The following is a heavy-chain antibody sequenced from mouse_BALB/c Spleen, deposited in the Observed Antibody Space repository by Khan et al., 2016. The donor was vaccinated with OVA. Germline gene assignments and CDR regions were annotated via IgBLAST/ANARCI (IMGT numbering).Heavy chain of an antibody. CDR3: ARTAYYGDYDY. V-gene: IGHV1S137*01. CDR2: ISTYSGNT. CDR1: GYTFTDYA. D-gene: IGHD2-13*01. Sequence: QVQLKESGPELVRPGVSVKISCKGSGYTFTDYAVHWMKQSHAKSLEWIGIISTYSGNTNYNQKFKGKATMTVDKSSSTAYMELARLTSEDSAIXYCARTAYYGDYDYWGQGTTLTVSS. J-gene: IGHJ2*01.